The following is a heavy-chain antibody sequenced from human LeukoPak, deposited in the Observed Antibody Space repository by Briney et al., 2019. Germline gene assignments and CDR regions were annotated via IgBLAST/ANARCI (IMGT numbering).Heavy chain of an antibody. V-gene: IGHV7-4-1*02. J-gene: IGHJ4*02. CDR3: ARDPLYYDILTGYFQTTWSFDY. CDR1: GYTFTSYG. CDR2: INTNTGNP. Sequence: ASVKVSCKASGYTFTSYGISWVRQAPGQGLEWMGWINTNTGNPTYAQGFTGRFVFSLDTSVSTAYLQISSLKAEDTGVYYCARDPLYYDILTGYFQTTWSFDYWGQGTLVTVSS. D-gene: IGHD3-9*01.